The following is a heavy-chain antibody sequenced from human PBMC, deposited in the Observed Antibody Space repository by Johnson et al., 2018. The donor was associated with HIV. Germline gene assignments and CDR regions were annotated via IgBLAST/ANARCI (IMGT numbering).Heavy chain of an antibody. CDR3: ARGRLISMIVSAGAFDI. Sequence: VHLVESGGGAVRPGGSLRLSCVVSGFTFEDYGMSWVRQAPGKGLEWVSAINWNGGSTTYADSVKGRFIISRDNAKNSLYLQMNSLRDEDTAFYYCARGRLISMIVSAGAFDIWGQRTMVTVSS. D-gene: IGHD3-22*01. CDR1: GFTFEDYG. J-gene: IGHJ3*02. V-gene: IGHV3-20*04. CDR2: INWNGGST.